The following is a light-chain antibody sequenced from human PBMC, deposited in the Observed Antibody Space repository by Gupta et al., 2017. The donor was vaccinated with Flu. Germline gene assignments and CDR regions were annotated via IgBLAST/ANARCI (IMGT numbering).Light chain of an antibody. Sequence: PSSLSASVGDRVTITCRAREGIVTYLHWHQQKPGKGPKLLIYGASKSYSGVPSRFTGSGFGTEFTLTINNLQPEDFATYYCQQSHSNPRTFGQGTRV. CDR3: QQSHSNPRT. CDR1: EGIVTY. J-gene: IGKJ1*01. CDR2: GAS. V-gene: IGKV1-39*01.